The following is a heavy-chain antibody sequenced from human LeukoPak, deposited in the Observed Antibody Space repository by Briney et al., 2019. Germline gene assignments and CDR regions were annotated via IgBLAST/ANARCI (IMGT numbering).Heavy chain of an antibody. CDR3: AKLAKYFYGAETFYFFEH. CDR2: ISVGGRSI. CDR1: GFTFSSYN. J-gene: IGHJ4*02. V-gene: IGHV3-48*01. D-gene: IGHD3-10*01. Sequence: GGSLRLSCAASGFTFSSYNFHWVRQAPGKGLEWVSYISVGGRSIYFADSVKGRFTISRDNAKNSLNLQMNSLRVEGTAVYYCAKLAKYFYGAETFYFFEHWGQGTPVTASS.